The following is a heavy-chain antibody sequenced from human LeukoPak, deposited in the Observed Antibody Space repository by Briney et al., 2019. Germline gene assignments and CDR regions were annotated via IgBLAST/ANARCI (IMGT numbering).Heavy chain of an antibody. CDR3: ARREYGKPPDY. CDR2: IYYSGST. J-gene: IGHJ4*02. V-gene: IGHV4-31*03. Sequence: PSQTLSLTCTVPGGSISSGGYYWSWIRQHPGKGLEWIGYIYYSGSTYYNPSLKSRVTISVDTSKNQFSLKLSSVTAADTAVYYCARREYGKPPDYWGQGTLVTVSS. D-gene: IGHD2-2*01. CDR1: GGSISSGGYY.